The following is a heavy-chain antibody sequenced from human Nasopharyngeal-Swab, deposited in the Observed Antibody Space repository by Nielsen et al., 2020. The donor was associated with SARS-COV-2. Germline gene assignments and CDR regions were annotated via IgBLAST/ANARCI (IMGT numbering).Heavy chain of an antibody. CDR3: ARDAPAHCGAFC. J-gene: IGHJ4*02. CDR2: IAHDASNE. D-gene: IGHD4-17*01. CDR1: ASTFSSFG. Sequence: SLKISCAVSASTFSSFGMHWVRQAPGKGLEWVAFIAHDASNEYYGDSVKGRFSISKDSSKNTLYLQMDSLRGEDTAVYYCARDAPAHCGAFCWGRGTLVTVSS. V-gene: IGHV3-30*03.